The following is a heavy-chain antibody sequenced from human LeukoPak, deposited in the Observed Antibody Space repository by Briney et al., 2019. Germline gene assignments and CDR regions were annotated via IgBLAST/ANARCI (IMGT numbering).Heavy chain of an antibody. D-gene: IGHD6-19*01. J-gene: IGHJ4*02. Sequence: GGSLRLSCTGSEFTFSSYWMTWVRQAPGKGLEWVANIKRDGREINYVDSVKGRFTISRDNAKKSLYLQMNSLRVEDTAVYYCARATGWYPDYWGLGTLVTVSS. CDR2: IKRDGREI. CDR3: ARATGWYPDY. V-gene: IGHV3-7*01. CDR1: EFTFSSYW.